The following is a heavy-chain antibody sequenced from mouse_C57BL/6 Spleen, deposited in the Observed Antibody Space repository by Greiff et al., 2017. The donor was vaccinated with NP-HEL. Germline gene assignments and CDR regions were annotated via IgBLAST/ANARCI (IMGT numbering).Heavy chain of an antibody. J-gene: IGHJ2*01. Sequence: QVQLQQPGAELVRPGSSVKLSCKASGYTFTSYWMDWVKQRPGQGLEWIGNIYPSDSETHYNQKFKDKATLTVDKSSSTAYMQLSSLTSEDSAVYYCARPQLRLQYFDYWGQGTTLTVSS. CDR2: IYPSDSET. CDR3: ARPQLRLQYFDY. V-gene: IGHV1-61*01. D-gene: IGHD3-2*02. CDR1: GYTFTSYW.